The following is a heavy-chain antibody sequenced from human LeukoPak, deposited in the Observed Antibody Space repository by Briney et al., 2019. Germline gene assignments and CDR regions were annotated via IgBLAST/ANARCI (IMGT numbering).Heavy chain of an antibody. CDR2: ISSSGSTK. CDR1: GFTFSSYE. V-gene: IGHV3-48*03. J-gene: IGHJ4*02. Sequence: PGGSLRLSCEASGFTFSSYEMNWVRQAPGKGLEWVSYISSSGSTKSYADSVRGRFTISRDNAKNTLYLQMNSLRAEDTAVYYCAREKTGGYFDYWGQGTLVTVSS. CDR3: AREKTGGYFDY. D-gene: IGHD7-27*01.